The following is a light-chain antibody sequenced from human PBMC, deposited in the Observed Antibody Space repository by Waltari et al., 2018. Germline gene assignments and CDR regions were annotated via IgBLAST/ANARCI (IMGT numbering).Light chain of an antibody. J-gene: IGKJ2*01. CDR1: QRVASSF. Sequence: IVLTQSPGTLSVSPGEGATLSCSVSQRVASSFLAWYQHKPGQAPRLLISGAYYRATGIPDRFSGSGSGTDFTLTISRLEPEDFAVYYCQQCDTSPFTFGQGTRLDI. CDR3: QQCDTSPFT. V-gene: IGKV3-20*01. CDR2: GAY.